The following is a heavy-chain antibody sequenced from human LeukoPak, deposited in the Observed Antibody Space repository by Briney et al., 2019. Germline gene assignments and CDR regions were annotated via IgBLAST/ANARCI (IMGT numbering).Heavy chain of an antibody. CDR2: ISGSGGST. D-gene: IGHD3-16*01. V-gene: IGHV3-23*01. J-gene: IGHJ4*02. Sequence: GGSLRLSCAASGFTFSSYAMSWVRQAPGKGLEWVSAISGSGGSTYYADSVKGRFTISRDNAKNSLYLQMNSLRPEDTALYYCASANDLNAYLTFSLDYWGQGTLVTVSS. CDR3: ASANDLNAYLTFSLDY. CDR1: GFTFSSYA.